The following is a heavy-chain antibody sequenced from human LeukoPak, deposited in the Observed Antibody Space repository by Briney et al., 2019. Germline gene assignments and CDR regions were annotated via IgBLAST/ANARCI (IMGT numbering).Heavy chain of an antibody. J-gene: IGHJ6*02. CDR3: GYDSSGYYLGYYYYGMDV. V-gene: IGHV3-66*01. CDR1: GFTVSSNY. D-gene: IGHD3-22*01. CDR2: IYSGGST. Sequence: GGSLRLSCAASGFTVSSNYMSWVRQAPGKGLEWVSVIYSGGSTYYADSVKGRFTISRDNSKNTLYLQMNSLRAEDTAVYCCGYDSSGYYLGYYYYGMDVWGQGTTVTVSS.